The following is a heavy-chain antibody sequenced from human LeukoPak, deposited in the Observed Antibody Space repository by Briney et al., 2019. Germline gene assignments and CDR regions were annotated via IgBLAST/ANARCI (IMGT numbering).Heavy chain of an antibody. CDR1: GYTFSGYY. J-gene: IGHJ4*02. V-gene: IGHV1-2*02. CDR2: ISQSTGCT. CDR3: ASPKYGDFDFDY. D-gene: IGHD2-21*02. Sequence: ASDKVSCKASGYTFSGYYIQWVRQDPGHRLEWMGWISQSTGCTNYAQKFQGRVIMTRDTSIVTVYMELHRLRSDDTAVYFCASPKYGDFDFDYWGQGTLVTVAS.